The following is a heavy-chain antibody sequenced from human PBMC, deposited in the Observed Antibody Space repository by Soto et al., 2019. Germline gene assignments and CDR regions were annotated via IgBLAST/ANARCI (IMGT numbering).Heavy chain of an antibody. J-gene: IGHJ4*02. CDR1: CGSVRSGRYY. D-gene: IGHD6-19*01. V-gene: IGHV4-61*01. CDR3: ARVPLPSVAVADVYHFDY. Sequence: PSETLSLTCTVSCGSVRSGRYYWSWIRQPPGKGLEWIGYVFYSGSTRYNPSLNSRVTISVDTSKNQFSLKLTSVTAADTAMYYCARVPLPSVAVADVYHFDYWGQGTLVTVSS. CDR2: VFYSGST.